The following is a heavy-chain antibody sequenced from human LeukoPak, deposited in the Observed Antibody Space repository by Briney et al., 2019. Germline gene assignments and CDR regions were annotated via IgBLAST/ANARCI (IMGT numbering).Heavy chain of an antibody. CDR1: GFTFSNYA. CDR2: INGNGGST. D-gene: IGHD2-15*01. V-gene: IGHV3-23*01. CDR3: AKGGVVHAFDM. Sequence: PGGSLRLSCAASGFTFSNYAMSWVRQAPGKWLEWVSAINGNGGSTYYADSVKGRFTISRDNSKNSLYLQMNRLRAEDTAVYYCAKGGVVHAFDMWGQGTMVTVSS. J-gene: IGHJ3*02.